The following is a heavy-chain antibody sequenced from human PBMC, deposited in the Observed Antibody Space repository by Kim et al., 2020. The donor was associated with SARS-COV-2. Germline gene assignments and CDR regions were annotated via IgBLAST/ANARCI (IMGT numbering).Heavy chain of an antibody. CDR1: GGKVGDYA. Sequence: GGSLRLSCTTSGGKVGDYAMSWFRQAPGKGLEWVAFIRSKRYGETTEYAASVKGRFTISRDDSKRIAYLQMNGLKTEDTAVYYCTSGPYYYDSAAYYHDYWGQGTLVTVSS. CDR3: TSGPYYYDSAAYYHDY. V-gene: IGHV3-49*03. D-gene: IGHD3-22*01. CDR2: IRSKRYGETT. J-gene: IGHJ4*02.